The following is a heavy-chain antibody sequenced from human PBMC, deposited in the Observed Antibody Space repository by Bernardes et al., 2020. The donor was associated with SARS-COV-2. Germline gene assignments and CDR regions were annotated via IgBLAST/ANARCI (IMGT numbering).Heavy chain of an antibody. J-gene: IGHJ6*02. CDR2: ISSSSSYI. CDR1: GFTFSSYS. Sequence: GGSLRLSCAASGFTFSSYSMNWVRKAPGKGLEWVSSISSSSSYIYYADSVKGRFTISRDNAKNSLYLQMNSLRAEDTAVYYCARDQIVVVPAAHGMDVWGQGTTVTVSS. D-gene: IGHD2-2*01. CDR3: ARDQIVVVPAAHGMDV. V-gene: IGHV3-21*01.